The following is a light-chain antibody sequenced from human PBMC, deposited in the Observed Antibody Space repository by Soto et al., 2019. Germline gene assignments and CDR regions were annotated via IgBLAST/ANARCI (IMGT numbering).Light chain of an antibody. CDR2: GAS. CDR3: QQTYSTRWT. V-gene: IGKV3-15*01. Sequence: ETVMTKSLVTLYVSPGERATLSCRASQSVTSDLAWYQQKPGQPPRLLIFGASTRATGVPARFIGSGSGTEFTLTISSLQREDSATYYCQQTYSTRWTFGQGTKVDI. CDR1: QSVTSD. J-gene: IGKJ1*01.